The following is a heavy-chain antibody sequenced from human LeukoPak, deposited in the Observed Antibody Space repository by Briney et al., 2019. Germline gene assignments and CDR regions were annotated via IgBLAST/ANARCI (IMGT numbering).Heavy chain of an antibody. D-gene: IGHD2-2*01. CDR1: GFTFSSFI. V-gene: IGHV3-21*01. CDR3: ARGFCFGTTCHPDC. CDR2: ISSSSSDM. J-gene: IGHJ4*02. Sequence: GGSLRLSCAASGFTFSSFIMNWVRQAPGKGLEWVSSISSSSSDMYYADSVKGRFTISRDNAKNSVFLQMNSLRAEDTAVYYCARGFCFGTTCHPDCWGQGTLVTVSS.